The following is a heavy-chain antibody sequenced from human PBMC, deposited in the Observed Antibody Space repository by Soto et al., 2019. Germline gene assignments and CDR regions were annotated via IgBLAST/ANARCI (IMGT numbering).Heavy chain of an antibody. J-gene: IGHJ4*02. Sequence: EVQLVESGGGLVQPGGSLRLSCAASGFTFSSYDMHWVRQVAGKGLEWVSAIGVAGDTYYPDSVKGRFTISRENAKNSLYLQMNSLRAEDTAVYYCARGGWGSSWDEGGSRIDSGGQGTLVTVSS. D-gene: IGHD6-13*01. CDR2: IGVAGDT. V-gene: IGHV3-13*01. CDR3: ARGGWGSSWDEGGSRIDS. CDR1: GFTFSSYD.